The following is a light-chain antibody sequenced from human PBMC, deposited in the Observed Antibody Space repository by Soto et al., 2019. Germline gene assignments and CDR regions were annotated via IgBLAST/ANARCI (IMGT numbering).Light chain of an antibody. CDR3: SSYSSSSTLVV. CDR2: AVS. CDR1: SSDVGGFLY. Sequence: QSALTQPASVSGSPGQSITISCTGTSSDVGGFLYVSWFQQHPGKAPKLMIYAVSNRASGISNRFSGSKSGNTASLTISGLQAEDEADYYCSSYSSSSTLVVFGGGTKLTVL. V-gene: IGLV2-14*01. J-gene: IGLJ2*01.